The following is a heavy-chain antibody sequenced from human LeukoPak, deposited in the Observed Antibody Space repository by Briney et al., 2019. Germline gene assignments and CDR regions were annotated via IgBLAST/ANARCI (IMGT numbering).Heavy chain of an antibody. Sequence: GECLRLSCAASGFSVSMKYMTWVRQAPGKGLEWVSVIFSGGTTYYADSVKGRFTVSRDNSKNMMYLQMNSLRAEDAAVYYCARFSGPGMQHYYYYMDVWGTGTTVTVSS. CDR2: IFSGGTT. V-gene: IGHV3-53*01. J-gene: IGHJ6*03. D-gene: IGHD3-10*01. CDR3: ARFSGPGMQHYYYYMDV. CDR1: GFSVSMKY.